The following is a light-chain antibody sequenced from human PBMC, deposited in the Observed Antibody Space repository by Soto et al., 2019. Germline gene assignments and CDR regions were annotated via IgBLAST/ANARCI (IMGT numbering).Light chain of an antibody. V-gene: IGKV3-20*01. J-gene: IGKJ1*01. CDR2: GQX. CDR3: QQYGSSPPWT. CDR1: HSVIISY. Sequence: EIVLTQSPGTLSLSRGESATLSXRVGHSVIISYLDWYQRQPXXATRLXXXGQXSRATVIPERFSGSGSGKDFTLTISRLEPEDFAVYYCQQYGSSPPWTFGQGTKVDI.